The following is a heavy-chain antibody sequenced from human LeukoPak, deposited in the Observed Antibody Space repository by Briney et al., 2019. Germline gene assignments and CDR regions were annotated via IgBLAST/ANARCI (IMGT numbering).Heavy chain of an antibody. D-gene: IGHD1-26*01. CDR3: AREPDPSYSGTPDY. CDR1: GYTFTSYG. CDR2: ISAYNGNT. Sequence: ASVKVSCKASGYTFTSYGISWVRQAPGQGLEWMGWISAYNGNTNYAQKLQGRVTMTTGTSTSTAYMELRSLRSDDTAVYYCAREPDPSYSGTPDYWGQGTLVTVSS. V-gene: IGHV1-18*01. J-gene: IGHJ4*02.